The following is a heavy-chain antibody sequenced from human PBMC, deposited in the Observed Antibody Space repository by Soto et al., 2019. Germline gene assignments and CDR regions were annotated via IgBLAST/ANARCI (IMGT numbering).Heavy chain of an antibody. CDR2: IYYSGST. V-gene: IGHV4-39*07. CDR3: ARWDTAMAYFDY. J-gene: IGHJ4*02. CDR1: VGSISTSSYY. D-gene: IGHD5-18*01. Sequence: PSETLSLTCTVSVGSISTSSYYWGWIRQPPGKGLEWIGSIYYSGSTYYNPSLKSRVTISVDTSKNQFSLKLSSVTAADTAVYNCARWDTAMAYFDYWGQGTLVTVSS.